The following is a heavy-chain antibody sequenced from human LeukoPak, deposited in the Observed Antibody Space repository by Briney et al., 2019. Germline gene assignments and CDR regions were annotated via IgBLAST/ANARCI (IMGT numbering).Heavy chain of an antibody. CDR1: GGSISSYY. J-gene: IGHJ3*02. Sequence: SETLSLTCTVSGGSISSYYWSWIRQPPGKGLEWIGYIYSSGSTNYNPSLKSRVTISVDTSKNQFSLKLSSVTAADTAVYYCARAATYCGGDCYSLDAFDIWGQGTMVTVSS. CDR2: IYSSGST. V-gene: IGHV4-59*01. D-gene: IGHD2-21*02. CDR3: ARAATYCGGDCYSLDAFDI.